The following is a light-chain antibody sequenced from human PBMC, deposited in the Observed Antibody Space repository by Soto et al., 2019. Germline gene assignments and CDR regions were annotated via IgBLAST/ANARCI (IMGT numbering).Light chain of an antibody. CDR3: QQYGSSPPGT. CDR2: GAS. Sequence: EIVLTQSPGTRSLSPGERATLSCRASQSVSSSYLAWYQQKPGQAPRLLIYGASSRATGIPDRFSGSGSGTDFTLTISRLEPEDFAVYYCQQYGSSPPGTFGGGTKVEIK. V-gene: IGKV3-20*01. J-gene: IGKJ4*01. CDR1: QSVSSSY.